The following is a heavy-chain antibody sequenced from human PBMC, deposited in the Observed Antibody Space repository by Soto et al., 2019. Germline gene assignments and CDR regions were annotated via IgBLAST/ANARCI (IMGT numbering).Heavy chain of an antibody. CDR2: IRNDGSDK. CDR3: ARAPRMAPFDI. Sequence: GGSLRLSCAASGFIFSPYGIHWVRQAPGKGLEWVALIRNDGSDKYYAESVTGRFTISRDNSKNTVYLQMNSLSAEDTALYFCARAPRMAPFDIWGQGTMVTVSS. J-gene: IGHJ3*02. V-gene: IGHV3-33*01. CDR1: GFIFSPYG.